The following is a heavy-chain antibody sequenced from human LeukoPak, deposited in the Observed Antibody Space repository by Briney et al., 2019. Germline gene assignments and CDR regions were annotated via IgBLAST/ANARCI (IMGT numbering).Heavy chain of an antibody. J-gene: IGHJ4*02. V-gene: IGHV3-74*03. D-gene: IGHD6-19*01. CDR2: IHNDGNNT. Sequence: GGSLRLSCAASGFTFSSSRMHWVRQAPGKGLVWVSLIHNDGNNTKYADSVKGRFTISRDNAKNTLYLHMNSLRAEDTAVYYCATQTGYTSGWGQGTLVTVSS. CDR3: ATQTGYTSG. CDR1: GFTFSSSR.